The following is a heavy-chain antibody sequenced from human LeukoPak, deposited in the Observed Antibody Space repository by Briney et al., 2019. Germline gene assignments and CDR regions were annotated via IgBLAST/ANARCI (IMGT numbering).Heavy chain of an antibody. CDR3: ARMDGDYRYYYGMDV. CDR1: GGSISSSSYY. D-gene: IGHD4-17*01. Sequence: PSETLSLTCTVSGGSISSSSYYWGWIRQPPGKGLEWIGSIYYSGSTYYNPSLKSRVTISVDTSKNQFSLKLSSVTAADTAVYYCARMDGDYRYYYGMDVWGQGTTVTVSS. J-gene: IGHJ6*02. CDR2: IYYSGST. V-gene: IGHV4-39*07.